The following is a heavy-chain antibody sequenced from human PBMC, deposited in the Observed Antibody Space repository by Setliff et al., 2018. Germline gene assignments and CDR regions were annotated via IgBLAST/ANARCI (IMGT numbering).Heavy chain of an antibody. Sequence: SETLSLTCTVSGGSLSTYYWSWIRQSPGRGLEYIGYVYYKGAADYSPSLKSRVTLSVDTSKNQFSLKLTSVTAADTAVYYCARGGTFRYFDYWGQGTPVTVSS. D-gene: IGHD5-12*01. J-gene: IGHJ4*02. CDR2: VYYKGAA. CDR3: ARGGTFRYFDY. V-gene: IGHV4-59*01. CDR1: GGSLSTYY.